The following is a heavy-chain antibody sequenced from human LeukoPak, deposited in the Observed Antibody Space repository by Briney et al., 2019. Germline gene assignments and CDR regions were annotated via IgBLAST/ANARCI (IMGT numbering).Heavy chain of an antibody. CDR2: IYHSGST. CDR3: ARDNHLHAGQSKSPEPYFDY. V-gene: IGHV4-30-2*01. J-gene: IGHJ4*02. CDR1: GGSISSGGYY. D-gene: IGHD1-14*01. Sequence: SETLSLTCTVSGGSISSGGYYWSWIRQPPGKGLEWIGYIYHSGSTYYNPSLKSRVTVSVDRSKNQFSLKLSSVTAADTAVYYCARDNHLHAGQSKSPEPYFDYWGQGTLVTVSS.